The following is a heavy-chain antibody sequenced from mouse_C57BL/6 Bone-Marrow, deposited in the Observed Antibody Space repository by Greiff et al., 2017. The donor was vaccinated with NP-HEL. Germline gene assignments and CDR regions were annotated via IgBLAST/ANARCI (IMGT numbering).Heavy chain of an antibody. CDR2: IDPSDRET. D-gene: IGHD4-1*01. Sequence: QVQLQQPGAELVRPGSSVKLSCKASGYTFTSYWMHWVKQRPIQGLEWIGNIDPSDRETHSNQKFKDKATLTVDKSSSTAYMQLSSLTSEDSAVYYCARPRGKKLGREGNYFDYWGQGTTLTVSS. J-gene: IGHJ2*01. CDR3: ARPRGKKLGREGNYFDY. V-gene: IGHV1-52*01. CDR1: GYTFTSYW.